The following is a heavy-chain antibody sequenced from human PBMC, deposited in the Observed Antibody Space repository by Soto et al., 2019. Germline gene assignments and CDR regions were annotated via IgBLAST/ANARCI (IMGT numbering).Heavy chain of an antibody. CDR2: IYYSGST. D-gene: IGHD3-9*01. CDR3: ARIRYLSVHYYYYMDV. CDR1: GCSISRYY. Sequence: SETLSLTCTVSGCSISRYYWSGIRQPPGKGLEWIGYIYYSGSTNYNPSLKSRVTISVDTSKNQFSLKLSSVTAADTAVYYCARIRYLSVHYYYYMDVWGKGTTVTVSS. V-gene: IGHV4-59*01. J-gene: IGHJ6*03.